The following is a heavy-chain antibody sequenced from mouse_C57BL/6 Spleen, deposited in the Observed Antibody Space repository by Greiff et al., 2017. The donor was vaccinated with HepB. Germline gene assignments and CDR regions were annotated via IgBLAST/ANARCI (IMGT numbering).Heavy chain of an antibody. CDR1: GYSFTGYF. CDR3: ARGYYYGPYYAMDY. J-gene: IGHJ4*01. CDR2: INPYNGDT. D-gene: IGHD1-1*01. V-gene: IGHV1-20*01. Sequence: EVKLVESGPELVKPGDSVKISCKASGYSFTGYFMNWVMQSHGKSLEWIGRINPYNGDTFYNQKFKGKATLTVDKSSSTAHMELRSLTSGDSAVYYWARGYYYGPYYAMDYWGQGTSVTVSS.